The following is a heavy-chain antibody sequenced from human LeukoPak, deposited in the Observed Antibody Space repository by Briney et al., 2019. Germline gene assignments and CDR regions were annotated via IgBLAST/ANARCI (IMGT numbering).Heavy chain of an antibody. J-gene: IGHJ6*02. V-gene: IGHV1-46*01. CDR2: INPSGGST. Sequence: ASVKVSCKASGYTFTSYGISWVRQAPGQGLEWMGIINPSGGSTSYAQKFQGRVTMTRDTSTSTVYMELSSLRSEDTAVYYCARITGTTSYYYYYGMDVWGQGTTVTVSS. D-gene: IGHD1-20*01. CDR3: ARITGTTSYYYYYGMDV. CDR1: GYTFTSYG.